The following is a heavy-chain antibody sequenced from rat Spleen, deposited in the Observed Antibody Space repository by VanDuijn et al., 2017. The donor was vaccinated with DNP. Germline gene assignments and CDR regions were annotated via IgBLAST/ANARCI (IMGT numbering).Heavy chain of an antibody. CDR1: GFTFSNYA. CDR2: INFDGGST. J-gene: IGHJ2*01. Sequence: EVQLVESGGGLVQPGRSLKLSCAASGFTFSNYAVAWVRQAPTKGLEWVAYINFDGGSTYHGDSVKGRFTISRDNAKSTLYLQMDSLRSEDTATYYCATQVHNSGSSWGQGVMVTVSS. CDR3: ATQVHNSGSS. V-gene: IGHV5-27*01. D-gene: IGHD4-3*01.